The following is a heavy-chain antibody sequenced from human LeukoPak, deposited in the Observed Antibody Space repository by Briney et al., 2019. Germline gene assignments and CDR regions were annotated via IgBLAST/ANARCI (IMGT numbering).Heavy chain of an antibody. CDR3: ARDLVAAFDI. Sequence: GGSLRLSCAASGFTFSSYGMHWVRQAPGKGLEWVAFIRYDGSNKYYADSVKGRFTISRDNSKNTLYLQMNSLRAEDTAVYYCARDLVAAFDIWGQGTMVTVSS. V-gene: IGHV3-30*02. CDR1: GFTFSSYG. D-gene: IGHD2-15*01. CDR2: IRYDGSNK. J-gene: IGHJ3*02.